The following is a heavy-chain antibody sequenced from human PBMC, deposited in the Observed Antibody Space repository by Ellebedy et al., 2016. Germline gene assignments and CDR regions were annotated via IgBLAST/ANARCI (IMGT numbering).Heavy chain of an antibody. V-gene: IGHV3-64*01. CDR2: ISSNGAKT. CDR3: ARGMYSGNDYYYPVLAY. D-gene: IGHD5-12*01. CDR1: GFTFSDYA. J-gene: IGHJ4*02. Sequence: GGSLRLSCAASGFTFSDYAMHWIRQAPGKGLEYVSAISSNGAKTYYANSVKGRFTISRDNSKKTLNLQMGSLRPEDLAVYYCARGMYSGNDYYYPVLAYWGQGALVTVSS.